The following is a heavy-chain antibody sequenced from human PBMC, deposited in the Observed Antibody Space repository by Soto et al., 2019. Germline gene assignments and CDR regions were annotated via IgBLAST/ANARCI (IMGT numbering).Heavy chain of an antibody. CDR2: IIPVFGTT. V-gene: IGHV1-69*13. CDR3: ASFYYYDNSGYPAPSYYFDY. J-gene: IGHJ4*02. D-gene: IGHD3-22*01. CDR1: GSTFSSFA. Sequence: ASVKVSCKASGSTFSSFAISWVRQAPGQGLEWMGGIIPVFGTTNYAQKFQGRVTITADVTSAAYMELSSLTSEDTAVYYCASFYYYDNSGYPAPSYYFDYWGQGTLVTVS.